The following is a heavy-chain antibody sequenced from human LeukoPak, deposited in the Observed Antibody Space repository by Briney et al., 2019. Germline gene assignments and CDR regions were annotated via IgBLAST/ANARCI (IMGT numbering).Heavy chain of an antibody. V-gene: IGHV3-48*04. D-gene: IGHD5-24*01. J-gene: IGHJ4*02. Sequence: GGSLRLSCAASGFTLRSYSMNWVRQAPGKGLEWVSYISSSGSTIYYADSVKGRFTISRDNAKNSLYLQMNSLRAEDTAVYYCARAGGDGYNSAYWGQGTLVTVSS. CDR2: ISSSGSTI. CDR1: GFTLRSYS. CDR3: ARAGGDGYNSAY.